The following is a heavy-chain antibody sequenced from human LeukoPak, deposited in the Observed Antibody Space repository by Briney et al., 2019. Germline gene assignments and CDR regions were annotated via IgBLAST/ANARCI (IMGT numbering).Heavy chain of an antibody. CDR1: GGTFSSYT. V-gene: IGHV1-69*04. D-gene: IGHD3-3*01. CDR3: ARDRVRFLEWFSDAFDI. Sequence: SVKVFCKASGGTFSSYTISWVRQAPGQGLEWMGRIIPILGIANYAQKFQGRVTITADKSTSTAYMELSSLRAEDTAVYYCARDRVRFLEWFSDAFDIWGQGTMVTVSS. CDR2: IIPILGIA. J-gene: IGHJ3*02.